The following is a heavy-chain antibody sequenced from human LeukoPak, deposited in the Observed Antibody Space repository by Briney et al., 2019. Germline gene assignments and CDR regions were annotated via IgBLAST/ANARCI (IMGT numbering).Heavy chain of an antibody. CDR1: GGSISSYY. J-gene: IGHJ4*02. V-gene: IGHV4-4*07. CDR3: ARDLPYYDSSGYYYPFDY. D-gene: IGHD3-22*01. Sequence: SETLSLTCTVSGGSISSYYWSWIRQPPGKGLEWIGRIYTSGSTNYNPSLKSRVTMSVDTSKNQFSLKLSSVTAADTAVYYCARDLPYYDSSGYYYPFDYWGQGTLVTVSS. CDR2: IYTSGST.